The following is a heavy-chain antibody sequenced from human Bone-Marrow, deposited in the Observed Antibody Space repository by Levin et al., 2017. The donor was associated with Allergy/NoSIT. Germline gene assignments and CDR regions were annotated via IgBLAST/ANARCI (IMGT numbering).Heavy chain of an antibody. Sequence: PSETLSLTCAVSGGSISSDRYYWSWIRQSAGKGLEWIGRIYSSGSTDYNPSLKSRVTISTDTAKNQLSLKLKSVTDADTAVYSCARGGIQLWYRFDDWGQGTLVTVSS. J-gene: IGHJ4*02. CDR3: ARGGIQLWYRFDD. CDR2: IYSSGST. D-gene: IGHD3-16*01. CDR1: GGSISSDRYY. V-gene: IGHV4-61*02.